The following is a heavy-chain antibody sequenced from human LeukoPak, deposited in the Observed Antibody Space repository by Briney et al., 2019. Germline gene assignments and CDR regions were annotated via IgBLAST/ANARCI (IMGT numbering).Heavy chain of an antibody. J-gene: IGHJ4*02. CDR3: ARHRSNYYDSSGYCDY. CDR1: GGSISSSSYY. Sequence: PLEALSLTCTVSGGSISSSSYYWGWIRQPPGKGLEWIGSIYYSGSTYYNPSLKSRVTISVDTSKNQFSLKLSSVTAADTAVYYCARHRSNYYDSSGYCDYWGQGTLVTVSS. CDR2: IYYSGST. D-gene: IGHD3-22*01. V-gene: IGHV4-39*01.